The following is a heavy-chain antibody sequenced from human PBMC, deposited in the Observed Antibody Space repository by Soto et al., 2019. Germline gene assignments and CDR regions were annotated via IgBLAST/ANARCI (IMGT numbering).Heavy chain of an antibody. CDR1: GGSISSSSYY. CDR2: IYYSGST. CDR3: ARLRRVPAHSIDY. D-gene: IGHD2-2*01. Sequence: SETLSLTCTVSGGSISSSSYYWGWIRQPPGKGLEWIGSIYYSGSTYYNPSLKSRVTISVDPSKNQFSLKLSSVTAADTAVYYCARLRRVPAHSIDYWGQGTLVTVSS. V-gene: IGHV4-39*01. J-gene: IGHJ4*02.